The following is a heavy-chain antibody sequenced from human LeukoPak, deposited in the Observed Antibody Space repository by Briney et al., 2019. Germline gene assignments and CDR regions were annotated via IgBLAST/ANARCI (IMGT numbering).Heavy chain of an antibody. D-gene: IGHD3-22*01. CDR2: INSDGSST. J-gene: IGHJ4*02. CDR1: GFTFSSYW. CDR3: ARARYYYDSSGYRAVYYFDY. V-gene: IGHV3-74*01. Sequence: GGSLRLSCAASGFTFSSYWMHWVRQAPGKGLVWVSRINSDGSSTSYADSVKGRFTISRDNAKNALYLQMNSLRAEDTAVYYCARARYYYDSSGYRAVYYFDYWGQGTLVTVSS.